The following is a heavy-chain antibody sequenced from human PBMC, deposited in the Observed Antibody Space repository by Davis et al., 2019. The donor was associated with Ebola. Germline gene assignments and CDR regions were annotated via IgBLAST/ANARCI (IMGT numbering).Heavy chain of an antibody. CDR1: GITFSRYS. V-gene: IGHV3-48*02. J-gene: IGHJ4*02. Sequence: PGGSLRLSCAAPGITFSRYSMNWVRQAPGKGLEWVAFISSGSFTIHYADSVKGRLTISRDNAKNSLFLQMNSLRDEDTAVYYCARWSILGQWGQGTLVTVSS. CDR2: ISSGSFTI. CDR3: ARWSILGQ. D-gene: IGHD3-3*01.